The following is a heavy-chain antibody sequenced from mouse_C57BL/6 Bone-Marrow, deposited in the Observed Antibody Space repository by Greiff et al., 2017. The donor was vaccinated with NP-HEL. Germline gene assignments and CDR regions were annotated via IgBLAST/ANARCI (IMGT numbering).Heavy chain of an antibody. CDR3: ARINRGYPDY. J-gene: IGHJ2*01. V-gene: IGHV1-66*01. Sequence: VQLQQSGPELVKPGASVKISCKASGYSFTSYYIHWVKQRPGQGLEWIGWIYPGSGNTKYNEKFKGKATLTADTSSSTAYMQLSSLTSEDSAVYYCARINRGYPDYWGQGTTLTVSS. CDR2: IYPGSGNT. CDR1: GYSFTSYY. D-gene: IGHD2-14*01.